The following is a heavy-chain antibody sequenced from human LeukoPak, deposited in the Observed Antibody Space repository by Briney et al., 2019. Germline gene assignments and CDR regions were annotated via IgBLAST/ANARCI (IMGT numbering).Heavy chain of an antibody. J-gene: IGHJ5*02. CDR2: INHSGST. CDR1: GGSISSYY. Sequence: PSETLSLTCTVSGGSISSYYWSWIRQPPGKGLEWIGEINHSGSTNYNPSLKSRVTISVDTSKNQFSLKLSSVTAADTAVYYCARGRRGWLQLRGTNWFDPWGQGTLVTVSS. CDR3: ARGRRGWLQLRGTNWFDP. D-gene: IGHD5-24*01. V-gene: IGHV4-34*01.